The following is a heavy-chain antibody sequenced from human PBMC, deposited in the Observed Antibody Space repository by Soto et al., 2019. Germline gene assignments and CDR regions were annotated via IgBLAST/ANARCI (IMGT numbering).Heavy chain of an antibody. J-gene: IGHJ4*02. Sequence: QAHLVQSGAKVKNPGASEKVSCQASSSTFTGSYMHWVRQAPGQGLEWMGWINPNSGDTKYAQRFQDRVTMTRDTSISTAYMELSRLRSDDTAVYYCARETVGANDYWGQGTLVTVSS. CDR2: INPNSGDT. CDR3: ARETVGANDY. V-gene: IGHV1-2*02. D-gene: IGHD1-26*01. CDR1: SSTFTGSY.